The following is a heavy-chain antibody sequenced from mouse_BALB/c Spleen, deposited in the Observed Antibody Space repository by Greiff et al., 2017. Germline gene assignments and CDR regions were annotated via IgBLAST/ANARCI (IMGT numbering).Heavy chain of an antibody. V-gene: IGHV2-9*02. CDR3: AKPCYDYDDGYWYIDV. D-gene: IGHD2-4*01. CDR2: IWAGGST. CDR1: GFSLTSYG. J-gene: IGHJ1*01. Sequence: QVQLKESGPGLVAPSQSLSITCTVSGFSLTSYGVHWVRQPPGKSLEWLGVIWAGGSTNYNSALMSRLSISKDNSKSQVFLKMNSLQTDDTAMYYCAKPCYDYDDGYWYIDVWGAGSAVTVAS.